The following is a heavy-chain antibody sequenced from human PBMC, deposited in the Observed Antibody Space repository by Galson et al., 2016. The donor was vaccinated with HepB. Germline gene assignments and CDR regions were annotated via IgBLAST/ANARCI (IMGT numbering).Heavy chain of an antibody. CDR3: VRVAAAAFDQ. D-gene: IGHD6-13*01. J-gene: IGHJ4*02. Sequence: SLRLSCAASGFTLNTYPIHWVRQAPGKGLEYVSGISTNGASTNYADSVRGRFTMSRDKSKNAVYLQMSSPRSDDTAVYYGVRVAAAAFDQWGQGTTVTVSS. V-gene: IGHV3-64D*06. CDR2: ISTNGAST. CDR1: GFTLNTYP.